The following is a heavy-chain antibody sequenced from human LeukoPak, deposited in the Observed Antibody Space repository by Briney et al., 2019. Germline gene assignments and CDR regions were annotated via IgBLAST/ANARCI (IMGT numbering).Heavy chain of an antibody. Sequence: PGGPLRLSCAASGFTFSSYSMNWVRQAPGKGLEWVSSISSSSSYIYYADSVKGRFTISRDNAKNSLYLQMNSLRAEDTAVYYCASGYSYGSRPYGMDVWGQGTTVTVSS. CDR1: GFTFSSYS. D-gene: IGHD5-18*01. CDR2: ISSSSSYI. J-gene: IGHJ6*02. CDR3: ASGYSYGSRPYGMDV. V-gene: IGHV3-21*01.